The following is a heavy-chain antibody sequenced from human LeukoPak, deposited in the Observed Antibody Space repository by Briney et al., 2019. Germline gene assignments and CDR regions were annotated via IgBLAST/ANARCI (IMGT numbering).Heavy chain of an antibody. CDR3: TKDFLIDPL. V-gene: IGHV3-48*01. D-gene: IGHD2/OR15-2a*01. Sequence: GGSLRLSCAASGFSFSSSGMNWVRQAPGKGLEWVAFIGTDTRTTHYGDSVKGRFIISRDNAKDSLYLQMDSLRAEDTALYYCTKDFLIDPLWGQGTLVTVSP. J-gene: IGHJ4*02. CDR2: IGTDTRTT. CDR1: GFSFSSSG.